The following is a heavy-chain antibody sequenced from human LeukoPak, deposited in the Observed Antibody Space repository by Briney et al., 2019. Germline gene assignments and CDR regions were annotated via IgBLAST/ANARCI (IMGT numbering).Heavy chain of an antibody. CDR1: GGSISSYY. V-gene: IGHV4-4*07. J-gene: IGHJ2*01. CDR3: ARVLSIAARRWYFDL. CDR2: IYTSGST. D-gene: IGHD6-6*01. Sequence: SETLSLTCTVSGGSISSYYWSWIRQPAGKGLEWIGRIYTSGSTNYNPSLKSRVTMSVDTSKNQFSLKLSSVTAADTAVYYCARVLSIAARRWYFDLWGRGTLVTVSS.